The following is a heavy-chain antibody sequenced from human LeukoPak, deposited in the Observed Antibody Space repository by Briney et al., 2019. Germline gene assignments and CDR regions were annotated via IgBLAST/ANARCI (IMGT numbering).Heavy chain of an antibody. CDR3: AKAYSSSWSSNYYYYGMDV. Sequence: GGSLRLSCAASGFSFSSYAMSWVRQAPGKGLEWVSVIGGSGGNTYYADSVKGRFTISRDNSKNTLYLQMNSLRAEDTAVYYCAKAYSSSWSSNYYYYGMDVWGQGTTVTVSS. V-gene: IGHV3-23*01. CDR1: GFSFSSYA. CDR2: IGGSGGNT. J-gene: IGHJ6*02. D-gene: IGHD6-13*01.